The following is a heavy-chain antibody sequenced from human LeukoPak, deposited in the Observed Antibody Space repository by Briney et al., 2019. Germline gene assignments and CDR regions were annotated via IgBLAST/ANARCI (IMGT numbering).Heavy chain of an antibody. CDR3: AKKGRYCSSTSCYLPIYYYYYGMDV. CDR1: GFTFSSYA. CDR2: ISGSGGST. J-gene: IGHJ6*02. Sequence: GGSLRLSCAASGFTFSSYAMSWVRQAPGKGLEWVSAISGSGGSTYYADSVKGRFTISRDNSKNTLYLQMNSLRAEDTAVYYCAKKGRYCSSTSCYLPIYYYYYGMDVWGQGTTVTVSS. D-gene: IGHD2-2*01. V-gene: IGHV3-23*01.